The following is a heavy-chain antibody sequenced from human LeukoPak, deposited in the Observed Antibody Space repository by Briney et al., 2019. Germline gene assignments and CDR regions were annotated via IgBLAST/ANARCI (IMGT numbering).Heavy chain of an antibody. CDR3: ARGTSGSWYY. V-gene: IGHV3-74*01. CDR2: IKSDETST. Sequence: GGSLRLSCAASGFTFSSYWMHWVRQAPGKGLEWVSRIKSDETSTTYADSVKGRFTISRDNAKNTLYLQMNSLRAEDTAVYYCARGTSGSWYYWGQGTLVTVSS. CDR1: GFTFSSYW. J-gene: IGHJ4*02. D-gene: IGHD6-13*01.